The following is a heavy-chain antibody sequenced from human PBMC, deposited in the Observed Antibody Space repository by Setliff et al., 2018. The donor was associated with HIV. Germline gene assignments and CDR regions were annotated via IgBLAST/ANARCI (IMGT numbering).Heavy chain of an antibody. J-gene: IGHJ5*02. CDR1: GDSVSSASYY. CDR2: IYYSGTT. Sequence: SETLSLTCTVSGDSVSSASYYWSWIRQPPGKGLEWIGYIYYSGTTKYNPSLKSRVAISVDTSRNRVSLKMTSVTAADTAVYYCARSIHGGGSEPFDTWGQGILVTVSS. D-gene: IGHD3-10*01. CDR3: ARSIHGGGSEPFDT. V-gene: IGHV4-61*01.